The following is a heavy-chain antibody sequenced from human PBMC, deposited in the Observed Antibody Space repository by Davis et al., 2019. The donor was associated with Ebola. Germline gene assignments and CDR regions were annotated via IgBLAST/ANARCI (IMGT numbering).Heavy chain of an antibody. D-gene: IGHD3-16*01. CDR3: ATLRGSSNAYYLDY. CDR1: GFTFSSYA. V-gene: IGHV3-23*01. Sequence: GESLKISCAASGFTFSSYAMSWVRQAPGKGLEWVSAIITGGSTYYADSVRGRFTISRDNAKNTLYLQMDSLRAEDTAVYYCATLRGSSNAYYLDYWSQGTLVTVSS. J-gene: IGHJ4*02. CDR2: IITGGST.